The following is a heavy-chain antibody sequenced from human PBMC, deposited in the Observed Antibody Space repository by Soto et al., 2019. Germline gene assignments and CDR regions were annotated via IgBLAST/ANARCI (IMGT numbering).Heavy chain of an antibody. CDR1: GFTFSSYA. CDR3: ARDLGYRSHAEYFQH. CDR2: ISYDGSNK. J-gene: IGHJ1*01. Sequence: GGSLRLSCAASGFTFSSYAMHWVRQAPGKGLEWVAVISYDGSNKYYADSVKGRFTISRDNSKNTLYLQMNSLRAEDTAVYYCARDLGYRSHAEYFQHWGQGTLVTVSS. D-gene: IGHD3-16*02. V-gene: IGHV3-30-3*01.